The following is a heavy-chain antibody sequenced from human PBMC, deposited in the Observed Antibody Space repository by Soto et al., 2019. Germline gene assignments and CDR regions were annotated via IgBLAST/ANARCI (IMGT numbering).Heavy chain of an antibody. Sequence: QLQLQESGPGLVKPSETLSLSCTVSGGSISSKSFYWGWIRQPPGKGLEWIGSIDYSGNTYYNASLKSRGAISVDTSKHQLSLRLTSVTAADTGVYYCARRNRMAPAGKFYYYGMDVWCQGTTVIVSS. D-gene: IGHD6-13*01. V-gene: IGHV4-39*01. CDR1: GGSISSKSFY. CDR2: IDYSGNT. CDR3: ARRNRMAPAGKFYYYGMDV. J-gene: IGHJ6*02.